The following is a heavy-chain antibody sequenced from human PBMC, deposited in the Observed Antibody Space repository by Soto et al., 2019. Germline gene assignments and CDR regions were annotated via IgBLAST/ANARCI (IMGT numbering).Heavy chain of an antibody. Sequence: GGSLRLSCAASGFTFISYAMHWVRQAPGKGLEWVAVISYDGSNKYYADSVKGRFTISRDNSKNTLYLQMNSLRAEDTAVYYCARDALRSRAGYYYYGMDVWGQGTTVTVSS. CDR1: GFTFISYA. J-gene: IGHJ6*02. V-gene: IGHV3-30-3*01. CDR3: ARDALRSRAGYYYYGMDV. CDR2: ISYDGSNK. D-gene: IGHD4-17*01.